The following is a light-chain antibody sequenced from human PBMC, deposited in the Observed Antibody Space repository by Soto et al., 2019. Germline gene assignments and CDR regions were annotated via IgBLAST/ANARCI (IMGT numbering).Light chain of an antibody. V-gene: IGKV1-33*01. CDR3: QQYDNLLLT. Sequence: DIQMTQSPSSLSASVGYRVTITCQASQDISNYLNWYQQKPGKAPKLLIYDASNLETGVPSRFSGSGSGTDFTFTISSLQPEDIATYYCQQYDNLLLTFGGGTKVDI. J-gene: IGKJ4*01. CDR2: DAS. CDR1: QDISNY.